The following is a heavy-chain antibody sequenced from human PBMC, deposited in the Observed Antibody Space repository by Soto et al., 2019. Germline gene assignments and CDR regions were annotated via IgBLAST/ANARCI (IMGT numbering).Heavy chain of an antibody. Sequence: GGSLRLSCAASGFTFSDYYMSWIRQAPGKGLEWVSYISSSSSYTNYADSVKGRFTISRDNAKNSLYLQMNSLRAEDTAVYYCARVAAMVFAAHNTYFDYWGQGTLVTVSS. CDR1: GFTFSDYY. V-gene: IGHV3-11*06. CDR2: ISSSSSYT. D-gene: IGHD5-18*01. J-gene: IGHJ4*02. CDR3: ARVAAMVFAAHNTYFDY.